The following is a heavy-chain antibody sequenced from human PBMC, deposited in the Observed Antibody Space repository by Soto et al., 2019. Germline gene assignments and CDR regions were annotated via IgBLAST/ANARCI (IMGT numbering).Heavy chain of an antibody. CDR3: ARRSGYDLGEFDY. J-gene: IGHJ4*02. D-gene: IGHD5-12*01. CDR2: IYYSGST. Sequence: SETLSLTCTVSGGSISSSSYYWGWIRQPPGKGLEWIGSIYYSGSTYYNPSLKSRVTISVDTSKNQFSLKLSSVTAADTAVYYCARRSGYDLGEFDYWGQGTLVTVSS. V-gene: IGHV4-39*01. CDR1: GGSISSSSYY.